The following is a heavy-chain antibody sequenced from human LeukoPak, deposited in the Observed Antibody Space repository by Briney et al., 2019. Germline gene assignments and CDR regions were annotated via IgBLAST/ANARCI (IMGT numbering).Heavy chain of an antibody. CDR1: GGSFSGYY. V-gene: IGHV4-34*01. Sequence: PSETLSLTCAVYGGSFSGYYWSWIRQPPGKGLEWIGEINHSGSTNYNPSLKSRVTISVDTSKNQFSLKLSSVTAADTAVYYCARWGRIMIFGVVIKTYNWFDPWGQGTLVTVSS. D-gene: IGHD3-3*01. J-gene: IGHJ5*02. CDR2: INHSGST. CDR3: ARWGRIMIFGVVIKTYNWFDP.